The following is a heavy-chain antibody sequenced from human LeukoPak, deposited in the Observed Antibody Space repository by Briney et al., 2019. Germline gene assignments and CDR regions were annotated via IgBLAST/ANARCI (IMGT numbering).Heavy chain of an antibody. CDR2: IKSKTDGGTT. V-gene: IGHV3-15*01. CDR3: TTVAYPYYYYYMDV. Sequence: GGSLRLSCAASGFTFSNAWMSWVRQAPGKGLEWVGRIKSKTDGGTTDYAAPVKGRFTISRDDSKNTLYLQMNSLKTEDTAVYYCTTVAYPYYYYYMDVWGKGTTVTISS. J-gene: IGHJ6*03. CDR1: GFTFSNAW.